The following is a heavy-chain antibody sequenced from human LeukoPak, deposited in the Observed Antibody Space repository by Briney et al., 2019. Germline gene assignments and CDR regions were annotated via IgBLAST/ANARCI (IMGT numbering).Heavy chain of an antibody. CDR1: GFTFSSYA. D-gene: IGHD3-16*02. CDR2: ISFSGTNT. J-gene: IGHJ5*02. V-gene: IGHV3-23*01. Sequence: GGSLRLSCAASGFTFSSYAMSWVRQAPGKGLEWVSAISFSGTNTYYADSVKGRFTISRDNAKNSLYLQMNSLRAEDTAVYYCARECHDYVWGSYRNNWFDPWGQGTLVTVSS. CDR3: ARECHDYVWGSYRNNWFDP.